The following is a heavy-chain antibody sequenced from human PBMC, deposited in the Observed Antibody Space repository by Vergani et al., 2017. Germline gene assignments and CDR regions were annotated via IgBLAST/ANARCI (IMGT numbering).Heavy chain of an antibody. Sequence: QVQLVQSGAEVKKPGASVKVSCKASGYTFTSYGISWVRQAPGQGLEWMGWISAYSGNTGYAQKFQGRVTMTRNTSISTAYMELSSLRSEDTAVYYCARATLPMPPMARADAFDIWGQGTMVTVSS. CDR1: GYTFTSYG. D-gene: IGHD2-2*01. CDR2: ISAYSGNT. J-gene: IGHJ3*02. CDR3: ARATLPMPPMARADAFDI. V-gene: IGHV1-8*02.